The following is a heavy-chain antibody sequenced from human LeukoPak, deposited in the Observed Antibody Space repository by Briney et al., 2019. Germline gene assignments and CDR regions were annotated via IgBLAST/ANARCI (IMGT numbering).Heavy chain of an antibody. CDR1: GGSISSYY. V-gene: IGHV4-59*08. CDR2: IYYSGST. CDR3: ARLEAAAGKYYFDY. D-gene: IGHD6-13*01. J-gene: IGHJ4*02. Sequence: PSETLSLTCTVSGGSISSYYWSWIRQPPGKGLEWIGYIYYSGSTNYNLSLKSRVTISVDTSKNQFSLKLSSVTAADTAVYYCARLEAAAGKYYFDYWGQGTLVTVSS.